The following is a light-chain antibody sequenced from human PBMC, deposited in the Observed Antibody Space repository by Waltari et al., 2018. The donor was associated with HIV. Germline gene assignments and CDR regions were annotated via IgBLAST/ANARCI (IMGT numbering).Light chain of an antibody. J-gene: IGLJ1*01. CDR1: SIAVGGYNI. Sequence: QSALTQPASVSGSPGQSITLSCTGTSIAVGGYNIVSWYQQHPGKAPKLMIYDVSNRPSGVSNRFSGSKSGNTASLTISGLQAEDEADYYCSSYTSSSSYVFGTGTKVTVL. CDR2: DVS. CDR3: SSYTSSSSYV. V-gene: IGLV2-14*03.